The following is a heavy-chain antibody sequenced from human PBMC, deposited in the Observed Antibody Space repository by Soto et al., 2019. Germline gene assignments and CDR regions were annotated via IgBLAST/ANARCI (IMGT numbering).Heavy chain of an antibody. CDR3: EKAGYSSSHNTFDY. D-gene: IGHD6-6*01. J-gene: IGHJ4*02. CDR2: ISYDGSNK. CDR1: GFTFSSYG. Sequence: QVQLVESGGGVVQPGRSLRLSCAASGFTFSSYGMNWVRQAPGKGLEWVAVISYDGSNKYYADSVKGRFTISRDNSKNTLYLQMNSLRDEDTAVYYCEKAGYSSSHNTFDYWGQVTLVTVSS. V-gene: IGHV3-30*18.